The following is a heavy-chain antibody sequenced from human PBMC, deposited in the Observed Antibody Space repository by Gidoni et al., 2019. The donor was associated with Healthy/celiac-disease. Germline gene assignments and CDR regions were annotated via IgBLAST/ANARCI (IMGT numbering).Heavy chain of an antibody. CDR2: IYYSGST. V-gene: IGHV4-59*01. CDR3: ARARGGYDSRWFDP. D-gene: IGHD5-12*01. CDR1: GGSISSYY. Sequence: QVQLQESGPGLVKPSETLSLTCTVSGGSISSYYWSWIRQPPGKGLEWIGYIYYSGSTNYNPSLKSRVTISVDTSKNQFSLKLSSVTAADTAVYYCARARGGYDSRWFDPWGQGTLVTVSS. J-gene: IGHJ5*02.